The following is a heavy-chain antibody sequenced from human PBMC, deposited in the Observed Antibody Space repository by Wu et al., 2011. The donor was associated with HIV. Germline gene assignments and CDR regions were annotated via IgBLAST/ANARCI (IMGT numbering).Heavy chain of an antibody. CDR2: IYPGGGST. V-gene: IGHV1-46*02. CDR3: ARDHLSVEPRPGLGYFDN. CDR1: GDTTFKNYH. J-gene: IGHJ4*02. Sequence: QVQLVQSGAEVKKPGASVTVSCKASGDTTFKNYHIHWVRQAPGQGLEWMGKIYPGGGSTYYAQKFQGRITMTRDTSTSTVYMELSSLRSDDTAVFYCARDHLSVEPRPGLGYFDNWGQGTLVTVSS. D-gene: IGHD3/OR15-3a*01.